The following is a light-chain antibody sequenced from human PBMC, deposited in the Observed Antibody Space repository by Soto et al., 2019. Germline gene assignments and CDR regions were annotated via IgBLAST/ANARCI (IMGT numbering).Light chain of an antibody. J-gene: IGLJ1*01. CDR3: SSYTTSNTRQIV. Sequence: QSALTQPASVSGSPGQSITISCTGTSSDVGGYNYVSWYQHHPGKAPKLIIYDVSNRPSGFSNRFSGSKSGNTASLTISGLQPEDEPDYYCSSYTTSNTRQIVFGTGTKLTVL. CDR1: SSDVGGYNY. CDR2: DVS. V-gene: IGLV2-14*03.